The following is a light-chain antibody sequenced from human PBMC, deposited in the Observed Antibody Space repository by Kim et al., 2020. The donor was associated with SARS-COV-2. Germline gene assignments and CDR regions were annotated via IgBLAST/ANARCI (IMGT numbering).Light chain of an antibody. CDR3: QHCDNVTPNP. CDR2: DAS. J-gene: IGKJ2*01. Sequence: ASMGDESTIPCRGGRDIGHNVHWYQQKPGTAPELLIYDASDLGEGVPARFSGSGSGTEFTFTISNLQPEDVASYYCQHCDNVTPNPFGQGTKLEI. CDR1: RDIGHN. V-gene: IGKV1-33*01.